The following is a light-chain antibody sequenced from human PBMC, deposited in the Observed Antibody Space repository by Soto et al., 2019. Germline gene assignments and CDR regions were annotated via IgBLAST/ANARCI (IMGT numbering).Light chain of an antibody. Sequence: QSVLTQPASVSGSPGQSITISCTGTSSDVGSYNYVSWYQHHPGKAPKLMIYEVSNRPSGVSHRFSGSKSGNTASLTISGLQAEDETIYYCSSYTGTSTYVFGTGTKVTVL. V-gene: IGLV2-14*01. CDR2: EVS. CDR3: SSYTGTSTYV. CDR1: SSDVGSYNY. J-gene: IGLJ1*01.